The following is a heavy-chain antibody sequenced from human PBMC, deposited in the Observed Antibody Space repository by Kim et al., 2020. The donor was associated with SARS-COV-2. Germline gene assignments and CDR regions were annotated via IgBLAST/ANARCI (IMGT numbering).Heavy chain of an antibody. J-gene: IGHJ4*02. CDR2: ISGSGNTI. Sequence: GGSLRLSCAGSGSMFSDYYMSWIRQAPGKGLEWVSYISGSGNTIFYADSVKGRFTISRDNAKRSLYLQMNSLRGEDTAVYYCARGQTSDYGSGTERLFDYWGQGSLVTVSS. D-gene: IGHD3-10*01. CDR1: GSMFSDYY. CDR3: ARGQTSDYGSGTERLFDY. V-gene: IGHV3-11*01.